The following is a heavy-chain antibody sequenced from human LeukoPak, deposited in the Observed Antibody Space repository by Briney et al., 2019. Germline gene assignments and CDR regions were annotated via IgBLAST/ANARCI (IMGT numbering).Heavy chain of an antibody. CDR3: APMVRGVMGKS. J-gene: IGHJ5*02. Sequence: ASVKVSCKASGYTFTSYHMHWVRQAPGQGVDWMGIINPSGGSTSYAQKFQGRVTMTRDTSTSTVYMELSSLRSEDTAVYYCAPMVRGVMGKSWGQGTLVTVSS. D-gene: IGHD3-10*01. CDR1: GYTFTSYH. CDR2: INPSGGST. V-gene: IGHV1-46*01.